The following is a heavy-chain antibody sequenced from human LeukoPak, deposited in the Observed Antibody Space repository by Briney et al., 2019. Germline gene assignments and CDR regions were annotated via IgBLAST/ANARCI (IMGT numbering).Heavy chain of an antibody. D-gene: IGHD1-26*01. CDR3: AKAASGSYYPPYFDF. J-gene: IGHJ4*02. CDR2: ISSDGNNK. Sequence: ALRLSCAASGFTFSSYAINWVRQAPGKGLEWVGVISSDGNNKYYAESVKGRFTISRDNSKNTLYLQMNSLRAEDTAVYYCAKAASGSYYPPYFDFWGQGTLVTVSS. V-gene: IGHV3-30*18. CDR1: GFTFSSYA.